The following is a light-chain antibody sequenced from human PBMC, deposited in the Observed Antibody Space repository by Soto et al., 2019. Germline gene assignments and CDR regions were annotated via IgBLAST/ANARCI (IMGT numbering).Light chain of an antibody. CDR2: AAS. Sequence: AIQMTQSPSSLSASVGDRVTITCRASQGIRNDLGWYQQKPGKAPKLLIYAASSLQSGVPSRFSGSGSGTDFTLTISSLQPDDFATYYCQQYNIYSETFGQGTKVDNK. CDR1: QGIRND. V-gene: IGKV1-6*01. CDR3: QQYNIYSET. J-gene: IGKJ1*01.